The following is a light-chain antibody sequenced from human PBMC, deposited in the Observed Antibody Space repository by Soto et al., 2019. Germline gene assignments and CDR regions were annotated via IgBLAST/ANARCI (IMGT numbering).Light chain of an antibody. CDR2: EVV. CDR3: KSYAGSNTYV. V-gene: IGLV2-8*01. CDR1: KNDIGVYDF. Sequence: QSALTQPPSASGSPGQSVTISCTGTKNDIGVYDFVSWYRHHPGKAPRLIIYEVVQRPSGVPDRFSGSKSGNPASLTVSGLQAADEADYFCKSYAGSNTYVFGSGTKVTVL. J-gene: IGLJ1*01.